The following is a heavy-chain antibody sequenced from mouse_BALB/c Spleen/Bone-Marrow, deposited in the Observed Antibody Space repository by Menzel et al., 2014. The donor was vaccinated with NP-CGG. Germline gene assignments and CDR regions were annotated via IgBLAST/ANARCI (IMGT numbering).Heavy chain of an antibody. Sequence: VKLVESGPGLVAPSRSLSITCTISGFSLTNYGVHWVRQPPGKGLEWLVVIWSDGSTTYNSALKSRLSISKDNSKSQVFLKMNSLQTDDTAMCYCAKHRYYAMDYWGQGTSVTVSS. CDR2: IWSDGST. CDR3: AKHRYYAMDY. CDR1: GFSLTNYG. V-gene: IGHV2-6-1*01. J-gene: IGHJ4*01.